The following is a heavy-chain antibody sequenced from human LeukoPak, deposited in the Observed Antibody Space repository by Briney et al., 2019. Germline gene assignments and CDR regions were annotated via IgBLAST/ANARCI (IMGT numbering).Heavy chain of an antibody. CDR3: AKSWGRFREQFPLYYGMDV. D-gene: IGHD3-10*01. CDR2: ISAGGAGT. CDR1: GLILSRYA. Sequence: GGSLRLSCAASGLILSRYAMTRVRQAPGKGLEWVSAISAGGAGTYYAGSVRGRFTISRDNSANTIFLQMNSLRAEDTGLYYCAKSWGRFREQFPLYYGMDVWGQGTTVTVSS. V-gene: IGHV3-23*01. J-gene: IGHJ6*02.